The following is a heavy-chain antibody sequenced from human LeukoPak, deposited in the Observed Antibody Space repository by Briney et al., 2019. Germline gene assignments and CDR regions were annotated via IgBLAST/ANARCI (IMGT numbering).Heavy chain of an antibody. V-gene: IGHV4-34*01. CDR3: ARGHANNCSGGSCYTLNFDY. Sequence: SETLSLTCAVYGGSFSGYYWSWIRQPPGKGLEWIGEINHSGSTNYNPSLKSRVTISVDTSKYQFSLKLSSVAAADTAVYYCARGHANNCSGGSCYTLNFDYWGQGTLVTVSS. CDR1: GGSFSGYY. D-gene: IGHD2-15*01. J-gene: IGHJ4*02. CDR2: INHSGST.